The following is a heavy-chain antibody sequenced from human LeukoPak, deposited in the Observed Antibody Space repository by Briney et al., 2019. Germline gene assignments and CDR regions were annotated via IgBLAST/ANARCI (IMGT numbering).Heavy chain of an antibody. D-gene: IGHD7-27*01. CDR3: AKARNWGGGYFDY. V-gene: IGHV3-30-3*01. CDR1: GFTFSSYA. CDR2: ISYDGSNQ. Sequence: PGGSLRLSCAASGFTFSSYAMHWVRQAPGKGLEWAAVISYDGSNQYYADSVKGRFTISRDNSKNTLYLQMNSLRAEDTAVYYCAKARNWGGGYFDYWGQGTLVTVSS. J-gene: IGHJ4*02.